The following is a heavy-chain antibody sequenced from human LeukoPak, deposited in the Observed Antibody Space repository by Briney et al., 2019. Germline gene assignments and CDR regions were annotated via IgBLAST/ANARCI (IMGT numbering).Heavy chain of an antibody. V-gene: IGHV1-69*06. CDR2: IIPIFGTA. CDR3: AKQGRDWLRDYYYYMDV. D-gene: IGHD3-9*01. J-gene: IGHJ6*03. Sequence: SVKVSCKASGGTFSSYAISWVRQAPGQGLEWMGGIIPIFGTANYTQKFQGRVTITADKSTSTAYMELSSLRAEDTAVYYCAKQGRDWLRDYYYYMDVWGKGTTVTISS. CDR1: GGTFSSYA.